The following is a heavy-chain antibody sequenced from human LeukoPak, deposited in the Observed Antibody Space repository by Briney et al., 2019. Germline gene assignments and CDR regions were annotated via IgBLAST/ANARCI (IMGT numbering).Heavy chain of an antibody. Sequence: SETLSLTCTVSGGSISRYYWSWIRQPAGKGLEWIGRIYTSGSTNYNPSLKSRVTISVDKSKNQFSLKLSSVTAADTAVYYCARGSTRLKNWFDPWGQGTLVTVSS. D-gene: IGHD2-2*01. CDR2: IYTSGST. CDR3: ARGSTRLKNWFDP. J-gene: IGHJ5*02. V-gene: IGHV4-4*07. CDR1: GGSISRYY.